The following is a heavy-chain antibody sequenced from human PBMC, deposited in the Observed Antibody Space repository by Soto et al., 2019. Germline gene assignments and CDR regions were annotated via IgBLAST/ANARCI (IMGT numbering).Heavy chain of an antibody. CDR1: GFTFSSYG. V-gene: IGHV3-23*01. J-gene: IGHJ4*02. Sequence: EVQLLVSGGGLVQPGGSLSVSCAASGFTFSSYGMSWVRQAPGKGLEWVSAISGSGGSTYYADSVKGRFTISRDNSKNTLYLQMNSLRAEDTAVYYCAGSRGAIPAARYFDYWGQGTLVTVSS. CDR3: AGSRGAIPAARYFDY. CDR2: ISGSGGST. D-gene: IGHD2-2*01.